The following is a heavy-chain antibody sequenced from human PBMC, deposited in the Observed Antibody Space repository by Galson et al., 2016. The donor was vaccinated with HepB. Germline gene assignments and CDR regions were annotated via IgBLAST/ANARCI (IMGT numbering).Heavy chain of an antibody. D-gene: IGHD2-15*01. CDR2: ISGGGVST. V-gene: IGHV3-23*01. CDR3: ARDLPLLG. Sequence: SLRLSCAASGFTFTNNIMSWVRQAPGKGLQWVSGISGGGVSTHYADSVKGRFTISRDNSKNTLYLQMNSLRAEDTAVYYCARDLPLLGWGQGTLVTVSS. J-gene: IGHJ4*02. CDR1: GFTFTNNI.